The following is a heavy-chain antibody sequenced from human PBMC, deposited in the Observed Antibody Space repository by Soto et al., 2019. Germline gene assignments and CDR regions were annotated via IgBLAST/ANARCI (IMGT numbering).Heavy chain of an antibody. D-gene: IGHD2-2*01. CDR2: IIPLLRST. CDR3: ATDSGIVAVPAAMGFDY. CDR1: GDSFSTYA. Sequence: QVQLVQSGAQVKKPGSSVKVSCKASGDSFSTYAVSWVRQAPGQGLEWMGKIIPLLRSTTYAQKFWGRVTITADETTSTAYMDLTSLTAEDTAVYYCATDSGIVAVPAAMGFDYWGQGTLVTVSS. J-gene: IGHJ4*02. V-gene: IGHV1-69*11.